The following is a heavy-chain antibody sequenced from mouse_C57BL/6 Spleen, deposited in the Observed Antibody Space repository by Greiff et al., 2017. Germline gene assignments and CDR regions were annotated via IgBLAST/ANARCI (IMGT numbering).Heavy chain of an antibody. D-gene: IGHD2-2*01. CDR3: ARVMGYDGAWFAY. Sequence: VQLVESGPGLVQPSQSLSITCTVSGFSLTSYGVHWVRQSPGKGLEWLGVIWSGGSTDYNAAFISRLSISKDNSKSQVFFKMNSLQADDTAIYYCARVMGYDGAWFAYWGQGTLVTVSA. V-gene: IGHV2-2*01. J-gene: IGHJ3*01. CDR2: IWSGGST. CDR1: GFSLTSYG.